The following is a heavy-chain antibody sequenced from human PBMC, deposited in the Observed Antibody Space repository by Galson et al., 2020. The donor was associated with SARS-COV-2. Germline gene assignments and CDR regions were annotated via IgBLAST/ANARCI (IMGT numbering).Heavy chain of an antibody. CDR1: GYTLTELS. CDR3: ATSTAMVRSNWFDP. CDR2: FAPEDGET. Sequence: ASVKVSCKVSGYTLTELSMHWVRQAPGKGLEWMGGFAPEDGETIYAQKFQGRVTMTEDTSTDTAYMELSSLRSEDTAVYYCATSTAMVRSNWFDPWGQGTLVTVSS. V-gene: IGHV1-24*01. D-gene: IGHD5-18*01. J-gene: IGHJ5*02.